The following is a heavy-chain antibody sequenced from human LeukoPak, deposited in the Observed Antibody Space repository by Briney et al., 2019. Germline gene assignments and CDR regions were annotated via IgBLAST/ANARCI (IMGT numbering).Heavy chain of an antibody. V-gene: IGHV3-7*03. CDR1: GFTFSESW. CDR3: AKGKRYPDC. D-gene: IGHD1-1*01. Sequence: GGSLRLSCVVSGFTFSESWMSWVRQAPGKGLGWVASLNLDGSDKYYVDSVKGRFTISRDNAKNSLYLQMDSLRVEDTAVYYCAKGKRYPDCWGQGTLVTVSS. J-gene: IGHJ4*02. CDR2: LNLDGSDK.